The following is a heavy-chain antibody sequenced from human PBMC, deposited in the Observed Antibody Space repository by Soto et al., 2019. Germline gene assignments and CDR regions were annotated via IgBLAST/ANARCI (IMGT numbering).Heavy chain of an antibody. Sequence: SGTLSLACAVCGGSINSYVVGGILQPPGKGLEWIGYIYYSGNTNYNPSLKSRVTISVDTSKNQFSLKLSSVTAADTAVYYCARRYSSGWGVAFDIWGQAPMVTV. D-gene: IGHD6-19*01. CDR3: ARRYSSGWGVAFDI. V-gene: IGHV4-59*01. CDR1: GGSINSYV. J-gene: IGHJ3*02. CDR2: IYYSGNT.